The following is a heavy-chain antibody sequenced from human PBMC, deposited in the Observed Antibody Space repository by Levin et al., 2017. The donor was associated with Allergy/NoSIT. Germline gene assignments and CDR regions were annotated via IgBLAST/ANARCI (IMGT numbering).Heavy chain of an antibody. CDR3: ATTQRGRSGWSGSDAFDL. V-gene: IGHV4-4*02. CDR1: GASIINSNW. J-gene: IGHJ3*01. Sequence: SETLSLTCTVSGASIINSNWWNWVRHPPGKRLEWIGEVNHGGSANYNPSLQSRISMSADKSKNQFSLKVTSVTAADTAVYYCATTQRGRSGWSGSDAFDLWGQGRLVSVSS. CDR2: VNHGGSA. D-gene: IGHD6-19*01.